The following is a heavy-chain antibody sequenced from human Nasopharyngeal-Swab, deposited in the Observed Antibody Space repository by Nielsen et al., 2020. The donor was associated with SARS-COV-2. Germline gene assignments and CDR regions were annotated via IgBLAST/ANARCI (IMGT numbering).Heavy chain of an antibody. D-gene: IGHD5-24*01. J-gene: IGHJ4*02. Sequence: GESLKISCAASGFTLSSYAMHWVRQAPGKGLEWVAVISYDGSNKYYADSVKGRFTISRDNSKNALYLQMNSLRAEDTAVYYCAREATHRGPFDYWGQGTLVTVSS. CDR2: ISYDGSNK. CDR1: GFTLSSYA. V-gene: IGHV3-30*04. CDR3: AREATHRGPFDY.